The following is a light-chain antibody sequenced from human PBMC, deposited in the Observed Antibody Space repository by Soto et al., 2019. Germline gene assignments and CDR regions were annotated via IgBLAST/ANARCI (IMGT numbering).Light chain of an antibody. J-gene: IGLJ1*01. CDR2: LNSDGSH. CDR3: QTWGTGSPYV. V-gene: IGLV4-69*01. Sequence: QSVLTQSPSASASLGASVKLTCTLSSGHSSYAIAWHQQRPEEGPRYLMKLNSDGSHNKGDGIPDRFSGSSSGAERYLTISSLQSEDEADYYCQTWGTGSPYVFGTGTKLTVL. CDR1: SGHSSYA.